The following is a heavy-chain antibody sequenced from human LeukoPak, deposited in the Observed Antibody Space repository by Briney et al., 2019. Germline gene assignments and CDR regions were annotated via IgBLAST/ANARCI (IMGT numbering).Heavy chain of an antibody. CDR3: AKGEYQQLTLFDY. CDR2: ISYDGSNK. Sequence: PGGSLRLSCAASGFTFSSYGMHWVRQAPGKGLEWVAVISYDGSNKYYADSVKGRFAISGDNSKNTLYLQMNSLRAEDTAVYYCAKGEYQQLTLFDYWGQGTLVTVSS. D-gene: IGHD2-2*01. J-gene: IGHJ4*02. CDR1: GFTFSSYG. V-gene: IGHV3-30*18.